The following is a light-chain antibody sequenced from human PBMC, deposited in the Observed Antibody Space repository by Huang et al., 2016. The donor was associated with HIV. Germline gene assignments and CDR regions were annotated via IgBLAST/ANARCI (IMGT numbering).Light chain of an antibody. CDR2: GAS. J-gene: IGKJ1*01. V-gene: IGKV3-15*01. CDR3: QQYNDWPPWT. CDR1: QSVSSN. Sequence: EIVLTQSPATLSVSPGERATLSCRASQSVSSNLAWYQQKPGQAPRLLIYGASTRATGIPGRFSGRGSGTEFTLTISSLQSEDFALYYCQQYNDWPPWTFGQGTKVEIK.